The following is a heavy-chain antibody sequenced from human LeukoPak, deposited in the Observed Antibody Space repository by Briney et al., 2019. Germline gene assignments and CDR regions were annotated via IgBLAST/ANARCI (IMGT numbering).Heavy chain of an antibody. CDR2: INHSGST. J-gene: IGHJ6*03. CDR3: ARLRYGDYRGLRYMDV. Sequence: PSETLSLTCAVYGGSFSGYYWSWIRQPPGKGLEWIGEINHSGSTNYNPSLKSRVTISVDTSKNQFSLKLSSVTAADTAVYYCARLRYGDYRGLRYMDVWGKGTTVTISS. V-gene: IGHV4-34*01. CDR1: GGSFSGYY. D-gene: IGHD4-23*01.